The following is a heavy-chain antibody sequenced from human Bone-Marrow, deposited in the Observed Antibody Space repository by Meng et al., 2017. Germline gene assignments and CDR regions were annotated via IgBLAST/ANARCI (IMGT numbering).Heavy chain of an antibody. CDR2: IGYDGNNK. V-gene: IGHV3-30*09. D-gene: IGHD2-2*01. J-gene: IGHJ4*02. Sequence: GGSLRLSCAASGLTFSRFAMHWVRQAPGKGPEWVAVIGYDGNNKFYADSVKDRFAISRDNSRNTLHLQMSSLRAEDTAVYYCVRVGGYCSATNCYGWDSRGQGTLGIVS. CDR1: GLTFSRFA. CDR3: VRVGGYCSATNCYGWDS.